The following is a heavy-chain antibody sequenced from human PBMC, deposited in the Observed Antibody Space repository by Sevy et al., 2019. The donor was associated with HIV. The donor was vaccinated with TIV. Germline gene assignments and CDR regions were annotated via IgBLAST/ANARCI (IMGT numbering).Heavy chain of an antibody. Sequence: GGSLRLSCAASGFTFSDYYMTWIRQAPGKGLEWVSYISTRSSYTNYADSVKGRFTISRDNAKNSVYLQMNSLRAEDTAVYYCARDHVKDGDLGDYYYFAMDLWGQGTTVTVSS. D-gene: IGHD4-17*01. V-gene: IGHV3-11*05. J-gene: IGHJ6*02. CDR2: ISTRSSYT. CDR1: GFTFSDYY. CDR3: ARDHVKDGDLGDYYYFAMDL.